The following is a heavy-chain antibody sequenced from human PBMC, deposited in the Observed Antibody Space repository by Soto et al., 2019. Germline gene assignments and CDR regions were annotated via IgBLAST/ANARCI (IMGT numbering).Heavy chain of an antibody. Sequence: VSRVPSAGSFRPSALMRVGEDAVQGLEWMGGSIPILGTANYAQKFQCRVTITADESTSTAYMELGSLRSEDTAVYYCARGRSLGGEPGAFEIWGQGKMVTVSS. CDR1: AGSFRPSA. V-gene: IGHV1-69*01. J-gene: IGHJ3*02. D-gene: IGHD2-21*01. CDR2: SIPILGTA. CDR3: ARGRSLGGEPGAFEI.